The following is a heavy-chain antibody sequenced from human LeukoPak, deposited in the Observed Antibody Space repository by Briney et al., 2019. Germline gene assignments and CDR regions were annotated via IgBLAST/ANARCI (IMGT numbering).Heavy chain of an antibody. D-gene: IGHD5-18*01. CDR3: AKDAVGRGYSYGPVDY. Sequence: GRSLRLSCAASGFTFDDYAMHWVRQAPGKGLEWVSGISWNSGSIGYADTVKGRFTISRDNAKNSLYLQMNSLRAEDTALYYCAKDAVGRGYSYGPVDYWGQGTLVTVSS. CDR1: GFTFDDYA. CDR2: ISWNSGSI. J-gene: IGHJ4*02. V-gene: IGHV3-9*01.